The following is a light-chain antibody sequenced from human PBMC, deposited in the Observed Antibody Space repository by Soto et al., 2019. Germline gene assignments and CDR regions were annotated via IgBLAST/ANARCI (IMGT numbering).Light chain of an antibody. J-gene: IGLJ1*01. CDR2: QSN. Sequence: QSVLTQPPSVSAAPGQKVTISCSGSTSNIGNNYVFWFQQLPGTAPKLIIYQSNRRPSGIPDRFSGSKAGTSATLGITGLQTGDEADYYCGSWDHSVSGFVFGTGTKLTVL. CDR1: TSNIGNNY. CDR3: GSWDHSVSGFV. V-gene: IGLV1-51*02.